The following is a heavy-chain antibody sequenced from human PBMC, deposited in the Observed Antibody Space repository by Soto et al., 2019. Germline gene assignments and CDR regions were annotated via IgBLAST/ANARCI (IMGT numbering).Heavy chain of an antibody. CDR1: GGSISSGGYY. CDR3: AKAQEHLWLHDY. V-gene: IGHV4-31*03. CDR2: IYYIGSI. Sequence: LSLTCTVSGGSISSGGYYWSWIRQHPGKGLEWIGYIYYIGSIYYNPSLKSRVTISVDTAKNQFSLKMSSVTAADTAVYYCAKAQEHLWLHDYWGQGALVTVSS. D-gene: IGHD5-18*01. J-gene: IGHJ4*02.